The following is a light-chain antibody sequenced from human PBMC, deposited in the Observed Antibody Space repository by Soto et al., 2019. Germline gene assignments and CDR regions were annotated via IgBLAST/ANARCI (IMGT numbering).Light chain of an antibody. J-gene: IGKJ2*01. CDR1: QSVSSS. CDR2: GAS. Sequence: EIVMTQSPVALSVSPGDRATLSCRASQSVSSSLAWYQQRPGQAPRLLIYGASNRAIGIPARFSGSGSGTEFTLTISSLQSEDFAIYYCQQYKNWPPAYTFGQGTKLEIK. V-gene: IGKV3-15*01. CDR3: QQYKNWPPAYT.